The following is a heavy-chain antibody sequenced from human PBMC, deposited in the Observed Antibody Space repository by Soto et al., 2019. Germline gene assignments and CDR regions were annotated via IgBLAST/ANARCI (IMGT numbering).Heavy chain of an antibody. CDR2: ISGSGGST. CDR1: GFTVGSNY. CDR3: AKDGKTERHSSGVY. D-gene: IGHD6-25*01. V-gene: IGHV3-23*01. J-gene: IGHJ4*02. Sequence: GGSLILSCAASGFTVGSNYMSWVRQAPGKGLEWVSAISGSGGSTYYADSVKGRFTISRDNSKNTLYLQMNSLRAEDTAVYYCAKDGKTERHSSGVYWGQGTLVTVSS.